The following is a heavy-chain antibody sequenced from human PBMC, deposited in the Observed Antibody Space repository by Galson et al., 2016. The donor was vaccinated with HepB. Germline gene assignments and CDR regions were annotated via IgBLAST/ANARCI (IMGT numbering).Heavy chain of an antibody. CDR1: GGSISTYY. D-gene: IGHD5-12*01. V-gene: IGHV4-59*01. CDR3: ARDALYSGSDFSPDYHGLDV. J-gene: IGHJ6*02. Sequence: ETLSLTCSLSGGSISTYYWTWIRQAPGRGLEWIGNALYTGSTNYNPSLKSRVTISIDPSETQFSLKLNSVTAADTAVYYCARDALYSGSDFSPDYHGLDVWGQGTTVTVS. CDR2: ALYTGST.